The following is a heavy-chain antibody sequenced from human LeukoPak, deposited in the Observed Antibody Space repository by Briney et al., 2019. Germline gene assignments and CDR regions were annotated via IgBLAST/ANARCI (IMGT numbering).Heavy chain of an antibody. CDR3: AHRQERCLDY. CDR1: GFSLSTSGVG. V-gene: IGHV2-5*02. D-gene: IGHD1-26*01. CDR2: IYWDDGK. Sequence: SGPTLVNPTQTLTLTCTFSGFSLSTSGVGVGWIRQAPGKALEWLALIYWDDGKRFSPSLNSRLTITKDTSENQVVLTMTNTDPVDTATYYCAHRQERCLDYWGQGTLVTVSS. J-gene: IGHJ4*02.